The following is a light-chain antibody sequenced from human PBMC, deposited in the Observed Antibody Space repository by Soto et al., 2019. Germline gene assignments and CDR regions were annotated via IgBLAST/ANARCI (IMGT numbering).Light chain of an antibody. CDR3: QSYDSSLSGSV. CDR2: GNS. J-gene: IGLJ3*02. Sequence: QSVLTQPPSVSGAPRQRVTISCTGSSSNIGAGYDVHWYQQLPGTAPKLLIYGNSNRPSGVPDRFSGSKSGTSASLAITGLQAEDEADYYCQSYDSSLSGSVFGGGTTLTVL. CDR1: SSNIGAGYD. V-gene: IGLV1-40*01.